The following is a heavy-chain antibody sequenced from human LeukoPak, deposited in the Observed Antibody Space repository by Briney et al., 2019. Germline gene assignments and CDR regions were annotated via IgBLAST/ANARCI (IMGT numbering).Heavy chain of an antibody. CDR3: ARGRAAAALEGWYFDL. Sequence: GASVKVSCKASGGTFSSYAISWVRQAPGQGLEWMGGIIPIFGTANYAQKFQGRVTITTDESTSTAYMELSSLRSEDTAVYYCARGRAAAALEGWYFDLWGRGTLVTVSS. CDR1: GGTFSSYA. D-gene: IGHD6-13*01. V-gene: IGHV1-69*05. CDR2: IIPIFGTA. J-gene: IGHJ2*01.